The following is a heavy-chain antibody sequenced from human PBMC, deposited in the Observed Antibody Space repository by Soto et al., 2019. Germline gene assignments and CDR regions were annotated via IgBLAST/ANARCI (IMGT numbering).Heavy chain of an antibody. J-gene: IGHJ4*02. CDR2: ISATXGST. V-gene: IGHV3-23*01. D-gene: IGHD1-1*01. Sequence: GGSLSISWAAARLPFSNYCMSGFSQAPGKWLESFSVISATXGSTKYADSVKCRFTISRDKSKSTLYLKMNSLGAEDTAVYYCATVPLERLGDWDYFDVGGPGRLVTVSA. CDR3: ATVPLERLGDWDYFDV. CDR1: RLPFSNYC.